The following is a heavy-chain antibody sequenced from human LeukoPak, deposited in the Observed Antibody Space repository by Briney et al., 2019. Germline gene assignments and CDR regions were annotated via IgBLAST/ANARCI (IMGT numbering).Heavy chain of an antibody. J-gene: IGHJ5*02. V-gene: IGHV4-4*02. D-gene: IGHD4-11*01. CDR2: IYHSGST. Sequence: PSETLSLTCAVSGGSISSSNWWSWVRQPPGKGLEWIGEIYHSGSTNYNPSLKSRVTISVDKSKNQFSLKLSSVTAADTAVYYCARAGXQIRLIKFDPXGQGILVTVSS. CDR1: GGSISSSNW. CDR3: ARAGXQIRLIKFDP.